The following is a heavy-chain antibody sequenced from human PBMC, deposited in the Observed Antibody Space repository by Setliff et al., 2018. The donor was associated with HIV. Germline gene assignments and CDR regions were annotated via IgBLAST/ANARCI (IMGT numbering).Heavy chain of an antibody. J-gene: IGHJ4*02. CDR3: AREGYASGGIGDFDY. D-gene: IGHD3-10*01. CDR1: GFTFSDYY. V-gene: IGHV3-11*04. CDR2: ISSSGTTT. Sequence: GGSLRLSCAGSGSGGSGFTFSDYYMSWVRQAPGKGLEWLSYISSSGTTTYYADSVKGRFTISRDNAKNSVLLQMNSLRVEDTAVYFCAREGYASGGIGDFDYWGQGALVTVSS.